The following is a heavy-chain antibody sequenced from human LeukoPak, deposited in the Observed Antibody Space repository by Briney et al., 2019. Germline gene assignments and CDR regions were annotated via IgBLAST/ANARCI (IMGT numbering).Heavy chain of an antibody. Sequence: GGSLRLSCAASGFTFSSYAMHWVRQAPGKGLEWVAVISYDGSNKYYADSVKGRFTISRDNSKNTLYLQMNSLRAEDTAVYYCARGGYHAYYLDYWSQGSLVTVSS. CDR3: ARGGYHAYYLDY. CDR2: ISYDGSNK. CDR1: GFTFSSYA. D-gene: IGHD5-18*01. J-gene: IGHJ4*02. V-gene: IGHV3-30-3*01.